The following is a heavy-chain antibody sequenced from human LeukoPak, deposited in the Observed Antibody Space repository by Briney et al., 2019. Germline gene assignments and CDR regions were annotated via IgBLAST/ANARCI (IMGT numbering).Heavy chain of an antibody. J-gene: IGHJ5*02. Sequence: GGSLRLSCAVSGFTINNAWMSWVRQAPGRGLEWVGRIKSIPDGGATNYAAPVQGRFTISRDDSKNTLYLQMNSLRTEDTGVYYCTIRDCSGGSCYSPSVWFDPWGQEPWSPSPQ. CDR2: IKSIPDGGAT. V-gene: IGHV3-15*01. CDR1: GFTINNAW. D-gene: IGHD2-15*01. CDR3: TIRDCSGGSCYSPSVWFDP.